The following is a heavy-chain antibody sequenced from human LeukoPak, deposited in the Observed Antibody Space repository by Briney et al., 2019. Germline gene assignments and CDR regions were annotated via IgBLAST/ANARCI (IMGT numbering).Heavy chain of an antibody. V-gene: IGHV4-38-2*02. CDR1: GYSISNGYY. D-gene: IGHD3-22*01. CDR3: ARSYYDTRGRFDP. J-gene: IGHJ5*02. CDR2: IHHSGTT. Sequence: SETLSLTCTVSGYSISNGYYWGWVRQPPGKGLEWIGTIHHSGTTYYSPSLRRRVTTSVDTSKNQFSLSLSSVTAADTAVYYCARSYYDTRGRFDPWGQGTLVTVSS.